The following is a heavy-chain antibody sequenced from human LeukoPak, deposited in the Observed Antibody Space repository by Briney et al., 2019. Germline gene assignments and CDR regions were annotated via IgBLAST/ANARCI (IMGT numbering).Heavy chain of an antibody. CDR1: GYTFTGYY. CDR3: QTNNYGGNNY. CDR2: INPNSGGT. V-gene: IGHV1-2*02. J-gene: IGHJ4*02. Sequence: ASVKVSCKASGYTFTGYYMHWVRQAPGQGLEWMGWINPNSGGTNYAQKFQGRVTMTRDTSISTAYMGLSRLRSDDTAVYYCQTNNYGGNNYWGQGTLVTVSS. D-gene: IGHD4-23*01.